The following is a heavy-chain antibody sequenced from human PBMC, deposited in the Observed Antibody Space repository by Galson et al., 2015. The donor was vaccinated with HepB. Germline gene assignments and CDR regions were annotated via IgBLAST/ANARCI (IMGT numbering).Heavy chain of an antibody. CDR3: AKDTSSGGTPDAFDI. V-gene: IGHV3-9*01. CDR2: ISWDTGLI. Sequence: SLRLSCAASGFTFDDYAVHWVRLAPGKGLEWVSGISWDTGLIGYADSVKGRFTISRDNAQNSLYLQMNSLGAEDTALYYCAKDTSSGGTPDAFDIWGQGTMVTVSS. D-gene: IGHD1-1*01. CDR1: GFTFDDYA. J-gene: IGHJ3*02.